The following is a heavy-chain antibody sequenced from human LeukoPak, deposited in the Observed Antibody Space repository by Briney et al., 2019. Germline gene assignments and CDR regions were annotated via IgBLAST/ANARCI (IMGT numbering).Heavy chain of an antibody. V-gene: IGHV1-2*02. Sequence: ASVKVACLASGYTFTGYYMHWVRQAPGQGLEWMGWINPNSGGTNYAQKFQGRVTMTRDTSISTAYMELSRLRSDDTAVYYCARVPYYYDSNYFDYWGQGALVTVSS. CDR1: GYTFTGYY. CDR3: ARVPYYYDSNYFDY. D-gene: IGHD3-22*01. CDR2: INPNSGGT. J-gene: IGHJ4*02.